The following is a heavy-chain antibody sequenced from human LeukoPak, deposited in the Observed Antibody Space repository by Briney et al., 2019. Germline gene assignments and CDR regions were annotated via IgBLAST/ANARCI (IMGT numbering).Heavy chain of an antibody. J-gene: IGHJ4*02. CDR3: ATEWMGPLSPYYFDY. D-gene: IGHD6-19*01. CDR2: INAGNGNT. Sequence: GASVKVSCKASGYTFTSYAMHWVRQAPGQRLEWMGWINAGNGNTKYSQKFQGRVTITRDTSASTAYMELSSLRSEDTAVYYCATEWMGPLSPYYFDYWGQGTLVTVSS. CDR1: GYTFTSYA. V-gene: IGHV1-3*01.